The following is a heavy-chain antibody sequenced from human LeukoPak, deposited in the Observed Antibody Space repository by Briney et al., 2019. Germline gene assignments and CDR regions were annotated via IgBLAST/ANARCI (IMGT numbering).Heavy chain of an antibody. J-gene: IGHJ4*02. Sequence: PSGTVSLTCAVSGGSISSSNWWSWVRQPPGKGLEWIGEIYHSGSTNYNPSLKSRVTISVDKSKNQFSLKLSSVTAADTAVYYCARALWFGETRLDYWGQGTLVTVSS. CDR2: IYHSGST. V-gene: IGHV4-4*02. D-gene: IGHD3-10*01. CDR3: ARALWFGETRLDY. CDR1: GGSISSSNW.